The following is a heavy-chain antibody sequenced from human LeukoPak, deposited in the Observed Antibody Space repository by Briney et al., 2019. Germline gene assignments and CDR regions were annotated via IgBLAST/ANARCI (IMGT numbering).Heavy chain of an antibody. CDR2: LYPGDSNP. V-gene: IGHV5-51*01. Sequence: GESLKISCKASGYSFSSQYLAWVRQMPGKGLEWMAFLYPGDSNPRYSPSFQGQVTISADRSINTAYLQWSSLKASDTAMYYCARLMTGRYFDYWGQGTLVTVSS. CDR3: ARLMTGRYFDY. J-gene: IGHJ4*02. CDR1: GYSFSSQY. D-gene: IGHD3-9*01.